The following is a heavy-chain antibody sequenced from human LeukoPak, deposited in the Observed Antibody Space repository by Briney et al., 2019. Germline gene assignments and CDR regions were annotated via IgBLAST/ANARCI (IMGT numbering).Heavy chain of an antibody. CDR1: GGSISSSSYY. Sequence: PSETLSLTCTVSGGSISSSSYYWGWIRQPPGKGLEWIGTIYYNGRTHYNPSLKSRVTISVDTSKNQFSLKLSSVTAADTAVYYCARQTEGRISLIREIICYFDYWGQGALVTVSS. D-gene: IGHD3-10*01. CDR3: ARQTEGRISLIREIICYFDY. J-gene: IGHJ4*02. V-gene: IGHV4-39*01. CDR2: IYYNGRT.